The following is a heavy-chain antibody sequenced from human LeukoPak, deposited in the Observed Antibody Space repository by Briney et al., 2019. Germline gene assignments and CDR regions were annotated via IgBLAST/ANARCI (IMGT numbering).Heavy chain of an antibody. CDR1: GYTFTGYY. D-gene: IGHD2-2*01. CDR2: INPNSGGT. J-gene: IGHJ6*03. CDR3: ARVDVVVVPAAIGANYYYYMDV. Sequence: ASVKVSCRASGYTFTGYYMHWVRQAPGQGLEWMGWINPNSGGTNYAQKFQGRVTMTRDTSISTAYMELSRLRSDDTAVYYSARVDVVVVPAAIGANYYYYMDVWGKGTTVTVSS. V-gene: IGHV1-2*02.